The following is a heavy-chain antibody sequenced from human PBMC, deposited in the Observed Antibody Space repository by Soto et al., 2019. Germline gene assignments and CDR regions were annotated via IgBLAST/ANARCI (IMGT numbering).Heavy chain of an antibody. D-gene: IGHD5-12*01. Sequence: EEQVSESGGGLVKSGGYLRLSCAASGFNFNTFAMSWIRQAPGKGLEWVSHISSSGDSRDYADSVRGRFTISRDNSKNVLFLQMNSLRADDTATYYCAKDPPSPWTANWVDPWGKGTLVTVSS. J-gene: IGHJ5*02. CDR2: ISSSGDSR. CDR3: AKDPPSPWTANWVDP. V-gene: IGHV3-23*01. CDR1: GFNFNTFA.